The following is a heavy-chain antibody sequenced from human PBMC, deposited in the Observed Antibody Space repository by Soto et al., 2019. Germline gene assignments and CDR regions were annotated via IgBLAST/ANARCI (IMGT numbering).Heavy chain of an antibody. CDR3: ATEQKVAILTTAGIDS. CDR1: GFTFSNYA. V-gene: IGHV3-23*01. D-gene: IGHD2-15*01. CDR2: ISDSGADR. J-gene: IGHJ4*02. Sequence: EVQLLESGGGLVQPGGSLRLSCVTSGFTFSNYAMNWVRQAPGKGLEWVAVISDSGADRYYADSVKDQFTISRDNSKSTLYLQMNSLRAADTAVYYCATEQKVAILTTAGIDSSGQGTLVTVSS.